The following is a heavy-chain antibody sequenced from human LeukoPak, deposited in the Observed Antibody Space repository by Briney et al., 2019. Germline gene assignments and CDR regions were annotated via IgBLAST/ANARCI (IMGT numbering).Heavy chain of an antibody. V-gene: IGHV3-23*01. Sequence: GGSLRLSCAASGFTFSSYAMSWVRQAPGKGLEWVSGISGSGDNTYYADSVKGRFTISRDNAMNSLYLQMNSLRVEDTAIYYRARSLPYGTTWYGRSDFWGQGTLVTVSS. J-gene: IGHJ4*02. CDR1: GFTFSSYA. CDR3: ARSLPYGTTWYGRSDF. D-gene: IGHD6-13*01. CDR2: ISGSGDNT.